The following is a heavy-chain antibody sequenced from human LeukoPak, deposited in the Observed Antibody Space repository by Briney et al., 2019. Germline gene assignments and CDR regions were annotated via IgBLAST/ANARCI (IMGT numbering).Heavy chain of an antibody. CDR1: GFTFSSYS. CDR2: ISSSSSYI. CDR3: ARDQQQWLPFAY. V-gene: IGHV3-21*01. D-gene: IGHD6-19*01. J-gene: IGHJ4*02. Sequence: GGSLRLSCAASGFTFSSYSMNWVRQAPGKGLEGVSSISSSSSYIYYADSVKGRFTISRDTAKTSLYLQMNSLRAEDTAVYYCARDQQQWLPFAYWGQGTLVTVSS.